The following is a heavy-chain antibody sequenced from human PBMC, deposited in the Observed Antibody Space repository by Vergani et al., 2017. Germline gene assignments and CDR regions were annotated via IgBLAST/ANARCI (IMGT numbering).Heavy chain of an antibody. CDR1: GFTFSDYY. J-gene: IGHJ4*02. CDR2: ISSTGSTI. Sequence: QVQLVESGGGLVKPGGSLRLSCAASGFTFSDYYMSWIRQAPGKGLEWVSYISSTGSTIYYADSVKGRFTISRDNAKNSLYLQMNSLRAEDTAVYYCARXPRGYSYSYFGNYYFDYWGQGTLVTVSS. CDR3: ARXPRGYSYSYFGNYYFDY. V-gene: IGHV3-11*01. D-gene: IGHD5-18*01.